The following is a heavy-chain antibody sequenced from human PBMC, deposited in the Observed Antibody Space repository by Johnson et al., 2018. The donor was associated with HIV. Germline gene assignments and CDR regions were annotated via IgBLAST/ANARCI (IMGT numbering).Heavy chain of an antibody. CDR3: ASYCSGGSCYRRSPSDAFDI. D-gene: IGHD2-15*01. Sequence: VQLVESGGGVVPPGRSLRLSCAASGFTFSSYAMHWVRQAPAKGLEWVAAISYDGSDKDHADSVKGRFTILRDNSKNTLYLQMNSLRADDTAVYYCASYCSGGSCYRRSPSDAFDIWGQGTIVTVSS. J-gene: IGHJ3*02. CDR2: ISYDGSDK. V-gene: IGHV3-30*04. CDR1: GFTFSSYA.